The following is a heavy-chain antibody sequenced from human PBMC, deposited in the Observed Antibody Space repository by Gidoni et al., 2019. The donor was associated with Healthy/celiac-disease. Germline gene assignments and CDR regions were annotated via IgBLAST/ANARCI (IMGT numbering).Heavy chain of an antibody. D-gene: IGHD3-3*01. J-gene: IGHJ4*02. Sequence: EVQLLESGGGLVQPGGSLRLSCAASGFTLSSSAMLWVRQAPGKGLEWVSAISGSGGSTYYADSVKGRFTISRDNSKNTLYLQMNSLRAEDTAVYYCAKNRVGDFWSGYPSPDYWGQGTLVTVSS. CDR3: AKNRVGDFWSGYPSPDY. V-gene: IGHV3-23*01. CDR2: ISGSGGST. CDR1: GFTLSSSA.